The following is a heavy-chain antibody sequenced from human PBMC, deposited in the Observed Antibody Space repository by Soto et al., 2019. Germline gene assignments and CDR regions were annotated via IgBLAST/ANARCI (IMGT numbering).Heavy chain of an antibody. V-gene: IGHV3-74*01. J-gene: IGHJ3*02. CDR2: ISPDGTIT. CDR3: ARPRSMSSSGFDI. CDR1: GYTFSRHW. D-gene: IGHD6-6*01. Sequence: EVQLVESGGGLAQPGGSLRLSCAASGYTFSRHWIHWVRQAPGQGLVGVSRISPDGTITDYADSVRGRFTISRDNAKNTLYLQMDSLRADDTAVYYCARPRSMSSSGFDIWGQGTMVTVSS.